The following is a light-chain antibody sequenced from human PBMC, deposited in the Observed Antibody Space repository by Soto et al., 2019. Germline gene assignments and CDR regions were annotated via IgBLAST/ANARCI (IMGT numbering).Light chain of an antibody. V-gene: IGKV3-11*01. Sequence: EIVLTQSPATLSVSPGEGVTLSCRASQSVSSYLAWYQQRPGQAPKLLIYDASNRAAGIPARFSGSGSGTDFTLTISSLEPDDFAVYYCQQRAYWPRTFGQGTKVDIK. CDR1: QSVSSY. CDR3: QQRAYWPRT. CDR2: DAS. J-gene: IGKJ1*01.